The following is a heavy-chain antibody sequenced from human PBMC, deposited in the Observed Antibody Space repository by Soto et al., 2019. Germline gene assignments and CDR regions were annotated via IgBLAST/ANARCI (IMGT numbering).Heavy chain of an antibody. D-gene: IGHD3-22*01. CDR1: GFTFTSSA. V-gene: IGHV1-58*01. J-gene: IGHJ4*02. CDR2: IVVGSGNT. CDR3: AAVEEGYSYDY. Sequence: QMQLVQSGPEVKKPGTSVKVSCKASGFTFTSSAVQWVRQARGQRLEWIGWIVVGSGNTNYAQKFQERVTITRDMSTSTAYMELSSLRSEDTAVYYCAAVEEGYSYDYWGQGTLVTVSS.